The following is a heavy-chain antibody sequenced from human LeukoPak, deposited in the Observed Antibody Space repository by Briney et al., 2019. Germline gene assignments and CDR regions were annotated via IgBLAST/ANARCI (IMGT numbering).Heavy chain of an antibody. J-gene: IGHJ4*02. D-gene: IGHD2/OR15-2a*01. V-gene: IGHV3-23*01. Sequence: GGSLTLSCAVSGFTFSNYAMGWVRQAPGEGLEWVAGIGASGFGTYHADSVKGRFTISRDNSKNTLYLQMSSLRADDTAVYYCAKGSAPSSPYFFDSWGQGTLVTVSS. CDR2: IGASGFGT. CDR1: GFTFSNYA. CDR3: AKGSAPSSPYFFDS.